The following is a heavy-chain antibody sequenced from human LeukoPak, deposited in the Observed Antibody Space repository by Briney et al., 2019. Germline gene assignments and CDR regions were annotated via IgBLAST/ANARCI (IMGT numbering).Heavy chain of an antibody. CDR1: GGSFSGFY. CDR3: ARGSKYYYDSSGPTKYAFDI. V-gene: IGHV4-34*01. J-gene: IGHJ3*02. D-gene: IGHD3-22*01. CDR2: INHSGST. Sequence: SETLSLTCAAKGGSFSGFYWSWIRQPPGKGLEWIGEINHSGSTNYNPSLKSRVTISVDTSKNQFSLKLSSVTAADTAVYYCARGSKYYYDSSGPTKYAFDIWGQGTMVTVSS.